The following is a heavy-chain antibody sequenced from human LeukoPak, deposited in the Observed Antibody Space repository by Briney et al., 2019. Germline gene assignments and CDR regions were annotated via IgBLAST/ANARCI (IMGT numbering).Heavy chain of an antibody. CDR2: IDSHNGDR. Sequence: ASVKVSCKASGYTFTSYGISWVRQAPGQGLEWMGWIDSHNGDRNYADKFQDRVTMTTDTSTTTSYMELRSLRSDDTAVYYCARGDTMIVVSRFDPWGQGTLVTVSS. D-gene: IGHD3-22*01. CDR1: GYTFTSYG. CDR3: ARGDTMIVVSRFDP. V-gene: IGHV1-18*01. J-gene: IGHJ5*02.